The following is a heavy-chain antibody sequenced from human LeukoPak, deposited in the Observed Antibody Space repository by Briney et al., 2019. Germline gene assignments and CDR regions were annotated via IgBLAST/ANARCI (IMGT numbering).Heavy chain of an antibody. Sequence: GASVKVSCKASGYTFTGYYMHWVRQTPGQGLEWMGWINPNSGGTNYAQKFQGWVTMTRDTSISTAYMELSRLRSDDTAVYYCAREDETTSIYGMDVWGQGTTVTVSS. D-gene: IGHD4-11*01. CDR3: AREDETTSIYGMDV. CDR1: GYTFTGYY. CDR2: INPNSGGT. V-gene: IGHV1-2*04. J-gene: IGHJ6*02.